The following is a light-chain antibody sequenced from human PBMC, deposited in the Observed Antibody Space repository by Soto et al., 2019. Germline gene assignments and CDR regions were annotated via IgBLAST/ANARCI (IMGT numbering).Light chain of an antibody. J-gene: IGLJ1*01. CDR1: SSDVGGYNY. Sequence: QSALTQPASVSGSPGQSITISCTGTSSDVGGYNYVSWYQQHPGKAPKLMISEVSNRPSGVSNRFSGYKSGNTASLTISGLQAEDDADYYCSSYTSRSTHVFGTGTKLTVL. CDR3: SSYTSRSTHV. CDR2: EVS. V-gene: IGLV2-14*01.